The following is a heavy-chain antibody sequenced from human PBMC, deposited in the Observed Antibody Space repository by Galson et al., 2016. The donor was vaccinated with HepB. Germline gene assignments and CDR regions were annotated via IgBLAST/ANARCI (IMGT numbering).Heavy chain of an antibody. Sequence: SLRLSCAASGFIFEDYAMHWVRQAPGKGLEWVSTISWNSANIGYADSVKGRFAISRDNARNSLYLQLSSLRPEDTAFYYCARDSAPGHFFYYGMDVWGIGTAVTVSS. CDR1: GFIFEDYA. CDR3: ARDSAPGHFFYYGMDV. V-gene: IGHV3-9*01. D-gene: IGHD1-1*01. CDR2: ISWNSANI. J-gene: IGHJ6*04.